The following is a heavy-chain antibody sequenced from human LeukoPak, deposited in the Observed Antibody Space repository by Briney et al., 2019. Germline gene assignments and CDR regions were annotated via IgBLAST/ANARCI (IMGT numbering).Heavy chain of an antibody. CDR2: INSNNGAT. Sequence: GASVTVSCKASGYTFTGYYLHRVRQAPGQGLEWMGWINSNNGATTYAQKFQGRVTVTRDTSISTAYMELSSLKSDDTAVYYCARGGSPTLGYWGQGTLVTVSS. J-gene: IGHJ4*02. D-gene: IGHD1-26*01. CDR3: ARGGSPTLGY. V-gene: IGHV1-2*02. CDR1: GYTFTGYY.